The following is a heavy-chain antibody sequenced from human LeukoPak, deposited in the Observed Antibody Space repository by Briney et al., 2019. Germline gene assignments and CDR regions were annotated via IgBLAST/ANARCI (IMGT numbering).Heavy chain of an antibody. Sequence: GVSLRLPCAASGFTFSSYSMNWVRQAPGKGLEWVSSISSSSSYTYYADSAKGRFTISRDNTKNSLYLQMNSLRAEDTAVYYCVRDFPGSSSVDYWGQGPLVTVSS. CDR1: GFTFSSYS. CDR3: VRDFPGSSSVDY. V-gene: IGHV3-21*01. D-gene: IGHD6-6*01. J-gene: IGHJ4*02. CDR2: ISSSSSYT.